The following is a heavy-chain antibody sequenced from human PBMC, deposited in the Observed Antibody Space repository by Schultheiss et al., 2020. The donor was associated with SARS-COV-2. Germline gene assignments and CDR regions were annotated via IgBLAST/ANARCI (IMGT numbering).Heavy chain of an antibody. CDR1: GFTLSSCA. Sequence: GESLKISCAASGFTLSSCAMTWVRQAPGKGLEWVSAISGSGDSTYYTDSVKGRFTISRDNSKNTLYLQMNSLRAEDTAVYYCAKDSSSWYYFDYWGQGTLVTVSS. D-gene: IGHD6-13*01. J-gene: IGHJ4*02. CDR2: ISGSGDST. V-gene: IGHV3-23*01. CDR3: AKDSSSWYYFDY.